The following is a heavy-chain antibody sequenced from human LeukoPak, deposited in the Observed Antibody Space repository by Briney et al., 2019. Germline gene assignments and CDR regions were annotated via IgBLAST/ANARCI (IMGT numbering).Heavy chain of an antibody. D-gene: IGHD2-15*01. CDR3: ARVVLVAATMDYYFDY. CDR2: ISAYNGNT. J-gene: IGHJ4*02. CDR1: GYTFTSYG. V-gene: IGHV1-18*01. Sequence: ASVKVSCKASGYTFTSYGISWVRQAPGQGLEWMGWISAYNGNTNYAQKLQGRVTMTTDTSTSTAYMELRSLRSDDTAVYYCARVVLVAATMDYYFDYWGQGTLVTVSS.